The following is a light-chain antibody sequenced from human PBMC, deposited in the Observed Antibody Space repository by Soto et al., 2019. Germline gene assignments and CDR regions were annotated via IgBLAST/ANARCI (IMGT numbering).Light chain of an antibody. Sequence: EVVMTQSPATLSVSPGERATLSCRASQNVNANLAWYQQKPGQAPRLLIHGASTRATGIPARFSGSGFGTYFILTVSSLQSEDFAVYYCQQYNTWLSTFGQGTKVEGK. V-gene: IGKV3-15*01. CDR3: QQYNTWLST. CDR2: GAS. CDR1: QNVNAN. J-gene: IGKJ1*01.